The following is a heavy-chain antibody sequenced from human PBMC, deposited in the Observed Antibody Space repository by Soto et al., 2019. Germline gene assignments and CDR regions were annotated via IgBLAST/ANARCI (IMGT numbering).Heavy chain of an antibody. D-gene: IGHD4-17*01. J-gene: IGHJ6*02. V-gene: IGHV3-33*01. CDR1: GFTFSSYG. CDR3: ARDPPYGDYLGYYYYGMDV. Sequence: QVQLVESGGGVVQPGRSLRLSCAASGFTFSSYGMHWVRQAPGKGLEWVAVIWYDGSNKYYADSVKGRFTISRDNSKNTLYLQMNSLRAEDTAVYYCARDPPYGDYLGYYYYGMDVWGQGTTVTVSS. CDR2: IWYDGSNK.